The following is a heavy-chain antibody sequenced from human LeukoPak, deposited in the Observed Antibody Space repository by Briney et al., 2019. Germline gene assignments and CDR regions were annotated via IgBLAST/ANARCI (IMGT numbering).Heavy chain of an antibody. CDR2: IKSKTEGGTT. CDR3: TTLNGARGTTFMDV. Sequence: PGGSLRLSCAASGFTFSNSWMNWVRQAPGKGLEGVGRIKSKTEGGTTDYAAPVKGRFTISRDDSKNTLYVQMNSLKTEDTAVYYCTTLNGARGTTFMDVWGKGTTVTVSS. V-gene: IGHV3-15*01. J-gene: IGHJ6*03. D-gene: IGHD1-7*01. CDR1: GFTFSNSW.